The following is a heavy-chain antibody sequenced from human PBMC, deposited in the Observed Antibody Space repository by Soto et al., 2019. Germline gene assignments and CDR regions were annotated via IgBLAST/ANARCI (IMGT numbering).Heavy chain of an antibody. CDR2: IYPGGIT. CDR1: GLSFSTNY. CDR3: ATNPDWELPRY. J-gene: IGHJ4*02. V-gene: IGHV3-66*01. D-gene: IGHD1-26*01. Sequence: EVQLVESGGGLVRPGGSLRLSCAASGLSFSTNYMTWVRQAPGKGLEWVSLIYPGGITYYADSVKDRFTVSRDNSKNTLYLQMNSLRADDTAVYYCATNPDWELPRYWGQGTLVTVSS.